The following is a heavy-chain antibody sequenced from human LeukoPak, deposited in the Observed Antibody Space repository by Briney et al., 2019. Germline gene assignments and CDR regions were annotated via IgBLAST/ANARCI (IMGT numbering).Heavy chain of an antibody. Sequence: GRSLRLSCAAAGFSFSNYPMNWVRQAPGKGLEWVSHISSDGNTESYVDAPRGRFTMSRDNAKNSLFLLINNLRVEDTAVYYCARDTVNGPFVTSLDLWGQGALVTVSS. V-gene: IGHV3-48*03. CDR3: ARDTVNGPFVTSLDL. J-gene: IGHJ4*02. CDR2: ISSDGNTE. CDR1: GFSFSNYP. D-gene: IGHD2-8*01.